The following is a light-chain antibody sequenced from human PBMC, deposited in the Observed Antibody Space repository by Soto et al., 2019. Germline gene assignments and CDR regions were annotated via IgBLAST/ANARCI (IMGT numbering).Light chain of an antibody. J-gene: IGLJ1*01. CDR2: DVS. V-gene: IGLV2-14*01. CDR1: SSDVGGYNY. Sequence: QSALTQPASVSGSPGQSITISCTGTSSDVGGYNYVSWYQQHPGKAPKLMIYDVSNRPSGVSNRFSGSKSGNTASLTISGLQAAEEADYYCSSYTSSSLYVFGTGTKLTVL. CDR3: SSYTSSSLYV.